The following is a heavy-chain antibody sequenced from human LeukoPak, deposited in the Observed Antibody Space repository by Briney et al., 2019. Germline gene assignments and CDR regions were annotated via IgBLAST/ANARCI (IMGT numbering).Heavy chain of an antibody. CDR2: ISGSGGST. Sequence: PGGSLRLSCAASGFTFSSYAMSWVRQAPGKGLEWVSAISGSGGSTYYADSVKGRFTISRDNSKNTLYLQMNSLRAEDTAVYYCAKDKPFYYDFWSGYLVWGQGTLVTVSS. J-gene: IGHJ4*02. CDR3: AKDKPFYYDFWSGYLV. CDR1: GFTFSSYA. D-gene: IGHD3-3*01. V-gene: IGHV3-23*01.